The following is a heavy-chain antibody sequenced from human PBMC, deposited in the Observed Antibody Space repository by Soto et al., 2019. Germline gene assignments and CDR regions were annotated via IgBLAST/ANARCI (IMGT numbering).Heavy chain of an antibody. J-gene: IGHJ4*02. V-gene: IGHV4-34*01. Sequence: QVQLQQWGAGLLKPSETLSLTCAVYGGSFSGYYWSWIRQPPGKGLEWIGEINHSGSTNYNPSLKLRATLSADTSKNQFSLKLSSVTAAVTAVYYCARGGFQYQLRITGYFAYWGQGTLVPVSS. CDR1: GGSFSGYY. D-gene: IGHD2-2*01. CDR2: INHSGST. CDR3: ARGGFQYQLRITGYFAY.